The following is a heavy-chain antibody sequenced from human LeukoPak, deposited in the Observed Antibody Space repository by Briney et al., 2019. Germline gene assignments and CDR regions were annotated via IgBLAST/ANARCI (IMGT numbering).Heavy chain of an antibody. CDR3: ASPGYDSSGFGY. Sequence: GGPLRLSCAASGFTFRSYWTHWVRQAPGKGLVWVSRINNDGSSTSYANSVEGRFTISRDNAKNPLYLQMNGLRAEDTAVYYCASPGYDSSGFGYWGQGTLVTVSS. J-gene: IGHJ4*02. CDR1: GFTFRSYW. CDR2: INNDGSST. D-gene: IGHD3-22*01. V-gene: IGHV3-74*01.